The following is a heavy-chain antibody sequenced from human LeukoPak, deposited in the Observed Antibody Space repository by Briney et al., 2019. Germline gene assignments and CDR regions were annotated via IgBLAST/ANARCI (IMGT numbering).Heavy chain of an antibody. CDR2: IVVGSGNT. J-gene: IGHJ4*02. Sequence: GASVKVSCKASGFMFTSSAVQWVRQARGQRLEWIGWIVVGSGNTNYAQKFQERVTITRDMSTSTAYMDLSSLRSEDTAVYYCARGRSSSPLDYWGQGTLVTVSS. CDR1: GFMFTSSA. CDR3: ARGRSSSPLDY. V-gene: IGHV1-58*01. D-gene: IGHD6-13*01.